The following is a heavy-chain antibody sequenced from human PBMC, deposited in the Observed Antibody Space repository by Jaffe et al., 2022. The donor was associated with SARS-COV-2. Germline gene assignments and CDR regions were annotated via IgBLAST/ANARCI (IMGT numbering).Heavy chain of an antibody. D-gene: IGHD3-3*01. J-gene: IGHJ6*02. V-gene: IGHV4-59*01. CDR1: GGSISSYY. CDR2: IYYSGST. CDR3: AREGDEGFLEWHYGMDV. Sequence: QVQLQESGPGLVKPSETLSLTCTVSGGSISSYYWSWIRQPPGKGLEWIGYIYYSGSTNYNPSLKSRVTISVDTSKNQFSLKLSSVTAADTAVYYCAREGDEGFLEWHYGMDVWGQGTTVRVSS.